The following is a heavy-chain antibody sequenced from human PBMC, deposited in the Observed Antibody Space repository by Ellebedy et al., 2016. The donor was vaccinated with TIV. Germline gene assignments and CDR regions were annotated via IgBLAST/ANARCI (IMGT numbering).Heavy chain of an antibody. CDR1: GFTFSSYA. J-gene: IGHJ5*02. CDR3: AKGGRVAVAGTFDP. CDR2: ISGSGGST. D-gene: IGHD6-19*01. V-gene: IGHV3-23*01. Sequence: GESLKISCAASGFTFSSYAMSWVRQAPGKGLEWVSAISGSGGSTYYADSVKGRFTISRDNSKNTLYLQMNSLRAEDTAVYYCAKGGRVAVAGTFDPWGQGTLVTVSS.